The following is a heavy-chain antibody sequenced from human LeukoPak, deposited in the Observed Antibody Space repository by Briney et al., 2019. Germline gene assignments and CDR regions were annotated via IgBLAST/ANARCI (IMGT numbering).Heavy chain of an antibody. J-gene: IGHJ5*02. CDR3: VKEGEAGNVPYSWFDP. CDR1: GFTFSNYA. D-gene: IGHD3-16*01. Sequence: GGSLRLSCAGSGFTFSNYAMSWVRQAPGGELEWVSTFSGSGSGTHYADSVKGRFTISRDNSKNTVSLQMNSLRAEDTAVYYCVKEGEAGNVPYSWFDPWGQGTLVTVSS. CDR2: FSGSGSGT. V-gene: IGHV3-23*01.